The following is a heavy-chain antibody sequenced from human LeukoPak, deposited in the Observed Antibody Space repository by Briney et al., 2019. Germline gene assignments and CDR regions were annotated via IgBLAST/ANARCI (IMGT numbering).Heavy chain of an antibody. V-gene: IGHV4-39*07. CDR3: ARVTRSYYGSP. CDR2: FYYSGST. D-gene: IGHD3-10*01. Sequence: SETLSLTCTVSGDSISSSSYYWGWIRQPPGKGLEWIGNFYYSGSTYYNPSLKSRVTISVDTSKNQFSLKLSSVTAADTAVYYCARVTRSYYGSPWGQGTLVTVSS. CDR1: GDSISSSSYY. J-gene: IGHJ5*02.